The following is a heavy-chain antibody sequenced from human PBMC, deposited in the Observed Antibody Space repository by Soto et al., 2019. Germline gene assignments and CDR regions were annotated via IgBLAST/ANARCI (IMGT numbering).Heavy chain of an antibody. CDR2: ISAYNGNT. CDR3: ARLDIVVVPAAIVLDWFDP. D-gene: IGHD2-2*03. J-gene: IGHJ5*02. V-gene: IGHV1-18*01. CDR1: GYTFTSYG. Sequence: ASVKVSCKASGYTFTSYGISWVRQAPGQGLEWMGWISAYNGNTNYAQKLQGRVTMTTDTSTGTAYMELRSLRSDDTAVYYCARLDIVVVPAAIVLDWFDPWGQGTLVTVSS.